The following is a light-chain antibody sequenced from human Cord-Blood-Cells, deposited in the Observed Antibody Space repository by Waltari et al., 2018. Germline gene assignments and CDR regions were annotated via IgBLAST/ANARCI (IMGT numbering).Light chain of an antibody. Sequence: QSALTQPASVSGSPAQSITISCTGTSSDVGNYHLVSWYQQHPGKAPKLMIYEGSKRPSGVSNRFSGSKSGNTASLTISGLQAEDEADYYCCSYAGSSTSYVFGTGTKVTVL. V-gene: IGLV2-23*01. CDR2: EGS. CDR3: CSYAGSSTSYV. CDR1: SSDVGNYHL. J-gene: IGLJ1*01.